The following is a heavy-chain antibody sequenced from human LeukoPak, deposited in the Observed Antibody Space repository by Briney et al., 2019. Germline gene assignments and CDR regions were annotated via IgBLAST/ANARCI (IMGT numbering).Heavy chain of an antibody. V-gene: IGHV1-69*13. Sequence: SVKVSCKASGGTFSSYAISWVRQAPGQGLEWMGGIIPIFGTANYAQKFQGRVPITADESTSTAYMELSSLRSEDTAVYYCARSRFFDYYDSSGYYYWGQGTLVTVSS. CDR2: IIPIFGTA. J-gene: IGHJ4*02. CDR1: GGTFSSYA. D-gene: IGHD3-22*01. CDR3: ARSRFFDYYDSSGYYY.